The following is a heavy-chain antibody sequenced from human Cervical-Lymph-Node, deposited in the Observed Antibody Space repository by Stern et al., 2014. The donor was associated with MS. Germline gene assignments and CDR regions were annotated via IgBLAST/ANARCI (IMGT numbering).Heavy chain of an antibody. CDR3: ARYCTGGSCYGGYYYGMDV. CDR2: INTYNGNT. Sequence: MQLVESGAEVKKPGASVKVSCKASGYTFITYGISWVRQAPGHGLEWMGWINTYNGNTNYAQNLQGRVTMTTDTSTSTVYMELRSLRSDDTAVFYCARYCTGGSCYGGYYYGMDVWGQGTTVTVSS. D-gene: IGHD2-15*01. V-gene: IGHV1-18*01. CDR1: GYTFITYG. J-gene: IGHJ6*02.